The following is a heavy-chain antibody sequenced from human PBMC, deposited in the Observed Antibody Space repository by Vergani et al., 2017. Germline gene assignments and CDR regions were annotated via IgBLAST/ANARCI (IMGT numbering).Heavy chain of an antibody. CDR3: ARRHGDYGDY. CDR1: GGSFSGYY. CDR2: INHGGST. V-gene: IGHV4-34*01. J-gene: IGHJ4*02. D-gene: IGHD4-17*01. Sequence: QVQLQQWGAGLLKPSETLSLTCAVYGGSFSGYYWSWIRQPPGKGLEWIGEINHGGSTNYNPSLKSQVTISVDTSKNQFSRKLSSVTAADTAVYYCARRHGDYGDYWGQGTLVTVSS.